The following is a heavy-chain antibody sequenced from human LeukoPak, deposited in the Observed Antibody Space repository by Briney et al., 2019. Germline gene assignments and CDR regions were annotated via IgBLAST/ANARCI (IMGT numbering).Heavy chain of an antibody. CDR1: GFTFDDYA. Sequence: GGSLRLTCAASGFTFDDYAMHWVRHAPGKGLEWVSGISWNSGSIGYADSVKGRFTISRDNAKNSLYLQMNSLRAEDTALYYCAKDGAHDYYDSSGSRPFDYWGQGTLVTVSS. D-gene: IGHD3-22*01. CDR3: AKDGAHDYYDSSGSRPFDY. J-gene: IGHJ4*02. CDR2: ISWNSGSI. V-gene: IGHV3-9*01.